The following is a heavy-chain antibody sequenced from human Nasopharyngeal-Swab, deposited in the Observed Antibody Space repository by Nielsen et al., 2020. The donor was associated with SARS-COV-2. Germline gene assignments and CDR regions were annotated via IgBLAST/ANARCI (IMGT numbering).Heavy chain of an antibody. Sequence: ASVKVSCKASGYTFTGYYMHWVRQAPGQGLEWMGWINPNSGGTNYAQKFQGWVTMTRDTFISTAYMELSRLRSDDTAVYYCARLSSGLGWFDPWGQGTLVTVSS. D-gene: IGHD6-19*01. CDR3: ARLSSGLGWFDP. J-gene: IGHJ5*02. CDR1: GYTFTGYY. V-gene: IGHV1-2*04. CDR2: INPNSGGT.